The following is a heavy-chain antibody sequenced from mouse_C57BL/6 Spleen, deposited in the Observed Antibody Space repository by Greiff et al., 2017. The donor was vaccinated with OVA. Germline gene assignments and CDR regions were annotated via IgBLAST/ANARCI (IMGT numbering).Heavy chain of an antibody. V-gene: IGHV1-69*01. CDR2: IDPSDSYT. CDR1: GYTFTSYW. J-gene: IGHJ1*03. D-gene: IGHD1-1*01. Sequence: VQLQQPGAELVMPGASVKLSCKASGYTFTSYWMHWVKQRPGEGLEWIGEIDPSDSYTNYNQKFKGKSTLTVDKSSSTAYMQLSSLTSEDSAVYYCARYGSLWYFDVWGTGTTVTVSS. CDR3: ARYGSLWYFDV.